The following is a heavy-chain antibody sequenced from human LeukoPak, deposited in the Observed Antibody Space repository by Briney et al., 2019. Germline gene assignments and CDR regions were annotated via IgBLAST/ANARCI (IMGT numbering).Heavy chain of an antibody. D-gene: IGHD3-22*01. CDR1: GFTFSSYA. CDR3: ARAQITYYYDSSGYYPDY. V-gene: IGHV3-30-3*01. J-gene: IGHJ4*02. CDR2: ISYDGSNK. Sequence: PGRSLRLSCAASGFTFSSYAMHWVRQAPGKGLEWVAVISYDGSNKYYADSVKGRFTISRDNAKNSLYLQMNSLRAEDTAVYYCARAQITYYYDSSGYYPDYWGQGTLVTVSS.